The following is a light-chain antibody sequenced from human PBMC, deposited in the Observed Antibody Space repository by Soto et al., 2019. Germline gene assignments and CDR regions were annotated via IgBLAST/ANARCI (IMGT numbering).Light chain of an antibody. CDR3: QQSFSFPAT. Sequence: DIQMTQSPSSLSASVGDRVTITCRASQSISDSLNWYQHKPGTAPKLLIYAASSLPSGVPSRFSGGGSGTDFTLTISSLQPEDFVTYFCQQSFSFPATFGGGTKVEIK. J-gene: IGKJ4*01. V-gene: IGKV1-39*01. CDR2: AAS. CDR1: QSISDS.